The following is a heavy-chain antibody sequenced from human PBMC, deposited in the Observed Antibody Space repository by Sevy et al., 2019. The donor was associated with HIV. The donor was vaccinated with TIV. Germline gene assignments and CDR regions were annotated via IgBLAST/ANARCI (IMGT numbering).Heavy chain of an antibody. Sequence: ASVKVSCKASGYTFTSYGISWVRQAPGQGLEWMGWISAYNGNTNYAQKLQGRVTMTTDTSTSTGYMELRSLRSDDTAVYYCARDGARPKYCSGGSCPYYFDYWGQGTLVTVSS. CDR2: ISAYNGNT. CDR3: ARDGARPKYCSGGSCPYYFDY. J-gene: IGHJ4*02. V-gene: IGHV1-18*01. D-gene: IGHD2-15*01. CDR1: GYTFTSYG.